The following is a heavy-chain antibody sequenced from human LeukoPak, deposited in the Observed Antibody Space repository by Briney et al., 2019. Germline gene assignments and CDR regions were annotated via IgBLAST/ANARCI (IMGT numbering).Heavy chain of an antibody. J-gene: IGHJ4*02. CDR1: GFTFSGFG. Sequence: GGSLRLSCAESGFTFSGFGMHRVRQAPGKGLEWVGVITFDGNNKYFADSVRGRFTISRDNSKKTLYLQMNSLTIADTAVYYCARSSGSYSNYDYWGQGTLVTVSS. V-gene: IGHV3-30*19. CDR2: ITFDGNNK. D-gene: IGHD1-26*01. CDR3: ARSSGSYSNYDY.